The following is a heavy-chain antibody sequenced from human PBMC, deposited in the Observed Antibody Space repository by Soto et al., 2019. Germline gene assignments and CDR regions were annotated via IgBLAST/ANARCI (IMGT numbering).Heavy chain of an antibody. D-gene: IGHD3-3*01. J-gene: IGHJ4*02. CDR2: ISAYNGNT. V-gene: IGHV1-18*01. Sequence: ASVKVSCKASGYAFTTYGFSWVRQAPGQGLEWMGWISAYNGNTNYAQKLQGRVTLTTDTSTSTAYMELRSLRAEDTAVYYCARPHYDFWSGYQTTVDYWGQGTLVTVSS. CDR3: ARPHYDFWSGYQTTVDY. CDR1: GYAFTTYG.